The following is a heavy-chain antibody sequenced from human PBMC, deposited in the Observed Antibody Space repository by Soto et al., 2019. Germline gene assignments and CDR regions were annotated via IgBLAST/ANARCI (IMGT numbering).Heavy chain of an antibody. CDR1: GGTFSSYA. Sequence: SVKVSCKASGGTFSSYAISWVRQAPGQGLEWMGGIIPIFGTANYAQKFQGRVTITADESTSTAYMELSSLRSEDTAVYYCARDSRAYGDYDYYYYYGMDVWGQGTTVTVSS. CDR2: IIPIFGTA. J-gene: IGHJ6*02. V-gene: IGHV1-69*13. CDR3: ARDSRAYGDYDYYYYYGMDV. D-gene: IGHD4-17*01.